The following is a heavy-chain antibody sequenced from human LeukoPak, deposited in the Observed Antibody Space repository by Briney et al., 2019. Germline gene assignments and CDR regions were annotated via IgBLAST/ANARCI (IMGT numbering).Heavy chain of an antibody. CDR3: ARAQTN. D-gene: IGHD4-11*01. J-gene: IGHJ4*02. V-gene: IGHV3-48*01. Sequence: GGSLRLSCAASGFTFSSCSMNWVRQAPGEGLEWVSYISSSTSTIYYADSVKGRFTISRDNAKNSLYLQMNSLRAEDTAVYYCARAQTNWGQGTLVTVSS. CDR2: ISSSTSTI. CDR1: GFTFSSCS.